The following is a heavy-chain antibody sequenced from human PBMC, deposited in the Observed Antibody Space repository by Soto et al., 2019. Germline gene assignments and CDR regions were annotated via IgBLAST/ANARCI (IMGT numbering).Heavy chain of an antibody. Sequence: SETLSLTCTVSGVSISNSSYYWGWIRRPPGKGLEWIGTIYYSGITYYNPSLKSRVTISVDTSKNQFSLKLTSLTAADTAVYYCARQGSNWGQGTLVTVSS. CDR3: ARQGSN. CDR1: GVSISNSSYY. V-gene: IGHV4-39*01. J-gene: IGHJ4*02. CDR2: IYYSGIT.